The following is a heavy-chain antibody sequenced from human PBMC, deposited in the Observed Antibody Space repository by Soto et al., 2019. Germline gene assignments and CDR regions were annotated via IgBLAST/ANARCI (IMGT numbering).Heavy chain of an antibody. CDR3: ARESRDRGYCSGGSCYSATPRLYFQH. V-gene: IGHV3-21*01. CDR1: GFTFSSYS. Sequence: GGSLRLSCAASGFTFSSYSMNWVRQAPGKGLEWVSSISSSSSYIYYADSVKGRFTISRDNAKNSLYLQMNSLRAEDTAVYYCARESRDRGYCSGGSCYSATPRLYFQHWGQGTLVTVSS. D-gene: IGHD2-15*01. CDR2: ISSSSSYI. J-gene: IGHJ1*01.